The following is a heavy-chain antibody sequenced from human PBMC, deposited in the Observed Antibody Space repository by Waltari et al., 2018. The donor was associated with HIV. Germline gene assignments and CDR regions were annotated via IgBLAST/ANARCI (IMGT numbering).Heavy chain of an antibody. CDR1: GGSISTTAHY. CDR2: IYYSGHT. V-gene: IGHV4-39*01. D-gene: IGHD6-25*01. CDR3: ARGSTSGGYAMDV. Sequence: QLQLQESAPGLVKPSETLSLTCTVSGGSISTTAHYWDWIRQPPGKGLEWIGSIYYSGHTYYNPSLKSRVTMSVDTSKNQFSLMLTSVTAADTALYYCARGSTSGGYAMDVWGPGTTVAVSS. J-gene: IGHJ6*02.